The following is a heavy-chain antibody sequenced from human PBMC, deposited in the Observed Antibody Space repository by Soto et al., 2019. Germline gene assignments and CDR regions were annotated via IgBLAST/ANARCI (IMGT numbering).Heavy chain of an antibody. J-gene: IGHJ3*02. CDR3: ARTAGGRVRGALDI. CDR2: IPNTENKK. D-gene: IGHD6-13*01. Sequence: DLEESGGGVVQPGTSLRLSCVASGFTFSSYGMHWVRQAPGKGLEWVAVIPNTENKKYYADSVKGRFTISRDNSQNTLFLQMDSLMSEDTDMYYCARTAGGRVRGALDIWGQGTMVTVS. CDR1: GFTFSSYG. V-gene: IGHV3-30-3*01.